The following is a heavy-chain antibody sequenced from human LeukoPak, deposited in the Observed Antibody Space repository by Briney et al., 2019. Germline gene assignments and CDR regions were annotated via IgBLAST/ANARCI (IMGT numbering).Heavy chain of an antibody. D-gene: IGHD2-15*01. Sequence: PGGSLRLSCAASGFTVSSNYMSWVRQAPGKGLEWVSVIYSGGSTYYADSVKGRFSISRDNSKNTLYLQMNSLRAEDTAVYYCAKSMGVAATIDAFDIWGQGTMVTVSS. J-gene: IGHJ3*02. CDR1: GFTVSSNY. V-gene: IGHV3-53*05. CDR3: AKSMGVAATIDAFDI. CDR2: IYSGGST.